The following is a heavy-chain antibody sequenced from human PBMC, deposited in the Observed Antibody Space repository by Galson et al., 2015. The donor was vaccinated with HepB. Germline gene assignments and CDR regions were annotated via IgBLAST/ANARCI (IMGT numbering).Heavy chain of an antibody. CDR1: GFTFSSYW. J-gene: IGHJ4*02. CDR2: IKQDGSEK. V-gene: IGHV3-7*03. D-gene: IGHD6-13*01. CDR3: ARAGEPGIAAAGYYFDY. Sequence: SLRLSCAASGFTFSSYWMSWVRQAPGKGLEWVANIKQDGSEKYYVDSVKGRFTISRDNAKNSLYLQMNSLRAEDTAVYYCARAGEPGIAAAGYYFDYWGQGTLVTVSS.